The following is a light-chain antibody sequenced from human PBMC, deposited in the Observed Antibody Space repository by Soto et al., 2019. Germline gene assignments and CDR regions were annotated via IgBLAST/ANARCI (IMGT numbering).Light chain of an antibody. CDR2: WAS. Sequence: DIVMTQSPDSLAVSLGERATINCKSSQSILYSSNNKNYLAWYQQKPRQPPKLLIYWASTRQSGVPDRFSGSGSGIELTLTISSLKAEDVAVYYCQQYFSSGYTFGQGTRLEIK. J-gene: IGKJ2*01. CDR3: QQYFSSGYT. CDR1: QSILYSSNNKNY. V-gene: IGKV4-1*01.